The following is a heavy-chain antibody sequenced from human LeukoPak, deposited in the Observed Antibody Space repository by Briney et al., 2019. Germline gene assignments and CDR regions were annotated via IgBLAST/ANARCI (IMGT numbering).Heavy chain of an antibody. CDR1: GGSIRSSSYY. CDR3: ASLYDSSGYYNSFAFDI. Sequence: SETLSLTCTVSGGSIRSSSYYWGWIRQPPGKGLEWIGSIYYSGSTYYNPSLKSRVTISVDTSKNQFSLKLSSVTAADTAVYYCASLYDSSGYYNSFAFDIWGQGTMVTVSS. D-gene: IGHD3-22*01. J-gene: IGHJ3*02. CDR2: IYYSGST. V-gene: IGHV4-39*01.